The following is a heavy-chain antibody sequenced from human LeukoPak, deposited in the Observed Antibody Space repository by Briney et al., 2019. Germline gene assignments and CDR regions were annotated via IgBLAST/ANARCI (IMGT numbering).Heavy chain of an antibody. V-gene: IGHV1-69*17. CDR2: IIPIFGIA. Sequence: ASVKVSCKASGGTFISYAISWVRQAPAQGLEWMGRIIPIFGIANYAQKFQGRVTITADKSTSTAYMELSSLRSEDTAVYYCARDGAFSSSSWYYFDYWGQGTLVTVSS. CDR3: ARDGAFSSSSWYYFDY. J-gene: IGHJ4*02. CDR1: GGTFISYA. D-gene: IGHD6-13*01.